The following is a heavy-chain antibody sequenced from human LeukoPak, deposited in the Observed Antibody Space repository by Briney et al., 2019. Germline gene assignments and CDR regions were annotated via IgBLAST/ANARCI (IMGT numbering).Heavy chain of an antibody. D-gene: IGHD6-19*01. CDR3: ARDSGRYSSGWWGPGLNWFDP. V-gene: IGHV4-59*01. Sequence: PSETLSPACTVSGGSISSYYWSWIRQPPGKGLEWIGYIYYSGSTSYNPSLKSRVTISVDTSKNQFSLKLSSVTAADTAVYYCARDSGRYSSGWWGPGLNWFDPSGHGNLVTVSS. CDR2: IYYSGST. J-gene: IGHJ5*02. CDR1: GGSISSYY.